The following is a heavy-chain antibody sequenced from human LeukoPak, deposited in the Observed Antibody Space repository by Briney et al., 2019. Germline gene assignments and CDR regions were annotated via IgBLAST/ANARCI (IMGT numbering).Heavy chain of an antibody. CDR1: GGSLSRYY. V-gene: IGHV4-34*01. Sequence: SEPLSLTCGVYGGSLSRYYWTWIRQPPGKGLEWIGEINHSGSTNYNPSLKSRVTTVVDTSKNQFSLKLNSMTAADTAIYYCARVLRRDGYTQAFDIWGQGTMVTVSS. CDR3: ARVLRRDGYTQAFDI. J-gene: IGHJ3*02. CDR2: INHSGST. D-gene: IGHD5-24*01.